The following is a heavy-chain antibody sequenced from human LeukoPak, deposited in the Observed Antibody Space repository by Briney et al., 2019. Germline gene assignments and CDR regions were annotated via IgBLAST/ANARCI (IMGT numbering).Heavy chain of an antibody. Sequence: GGSLRLSCAASGFTFSSYAMSWVRQAPGKGLEWVSAISGSGGSTYYADSVKGRFTISRDNSKSTLYLQMNSLRAEDPAVYYRAKDKGWTNGVCRSGFDYWGQGTLVTVSS. J-gene: IGHJ4*02. V-gene: IGHV3-23*01. D-gene: IGHD2-8*01. CDR2: ISGSGGST. CDR3: AKDKGWTNGVCRSGFDY. CDR1: GFTFSSYA.